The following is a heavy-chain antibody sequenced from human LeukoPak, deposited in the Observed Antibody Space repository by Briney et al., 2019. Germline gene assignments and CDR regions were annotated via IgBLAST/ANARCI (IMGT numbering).Heavy chain of an antibody. CDR3: ARDLLSGYSGYDFGGYYYGMDV. D-gene: IGHD5-12*01. CDR2: IIPIFGTA. V-gene: IGHV1-69*13. CDR1: GGTFSIYA. J-gene: IGHJ6*02. Sequence: ASVKVSCKASGGTFSIYAISWVRQAPGQGLEWMGGIIPIFGTANYAQKFQGRVTITADESTSTTYMELSSLRSEDTAVYYCARDLLSGYSGYDFGGYYYGMDVWGQGTTVTVSS.